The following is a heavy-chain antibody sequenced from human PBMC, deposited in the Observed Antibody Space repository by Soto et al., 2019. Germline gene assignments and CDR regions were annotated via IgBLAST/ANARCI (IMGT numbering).Heavy chain of an antibody. CDR3: AKVTVGVLYYDSSGYFDY. V-gene: IGHV3-23*01. CDR1: GFTFSSYA. D-gene: IGHD3-22*01. CDR2: ISGSGGST. J-gene: IGHJ4*02. Sequence: SLRLSCAASGFTFSSYAMSWVRQAPGKGLEWVSAISGSGGSTYYADSVKGRFTISRDNSKNTLYLQMNSLRAEDTAVYYCAKVTVGVLYYDSSGYFDYWGQGTLVTVSS.